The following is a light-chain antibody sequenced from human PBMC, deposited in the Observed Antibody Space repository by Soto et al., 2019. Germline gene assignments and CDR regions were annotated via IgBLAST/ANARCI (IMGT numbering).Light chain of an antibody. V-gene: IGLV2-8*01. J-gene: IGLJ2*01. CDR2: DVT. CDR3: SSYAGSSTVV. CDR1: SSDVGGYNF. Sequence: QSALTQPPSASGSPGQSVTISCTGTSSDVGGYNFVSWYQQYPGKAPQLMIYDVTKRPSGVPDRFSGSKSGNTASLTVSGLQAEDEADYYCSSYAGSSTVVFGGGTKLTVL.